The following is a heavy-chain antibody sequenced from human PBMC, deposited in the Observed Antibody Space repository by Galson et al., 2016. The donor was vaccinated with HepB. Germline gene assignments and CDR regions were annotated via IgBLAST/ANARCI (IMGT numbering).Heavy chain of an antibody. CDR2: IYWDDDR. CDR1: GFSLNSSGVG. V-gene: IGHV2-5*02. Sequence: PALVKPTQTLTVTCTFSGFSLNSSGVGVAWIRQSPGKALEWLAVIYWDDDRRYRPSLKSRLTITKDTSRNQVVLSMANLDPVDTGTYYVAHTDYYASGGFDSWGQGTLVTVSS. CDR3: AHTDYYASGGFDS. J-gene: IGHJ4*02. D-gene: IGHD3-22*01.